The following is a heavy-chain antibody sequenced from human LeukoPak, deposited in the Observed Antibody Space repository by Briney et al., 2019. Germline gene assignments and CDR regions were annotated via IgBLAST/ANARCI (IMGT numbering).Heavy chain of an antibody. Sequence: SETLSLTCTVSGGSISSGDYYWSWIRQLPGKGLEWIGYIYYSGSTYYNPSLKSRVTISVDTSKNQFFLKLRSVTAADTAVYYCARQYFDRYYFDYWGQGTLVTVSS. CDR1: GGSISSGDYY. CDR3: ARQYFDRYYFDY. V-gene: IGHV4-30-4*08. CDR2: IYYSGST. J-gene: IGHJ4*02. D-gene: IGHD2/OR15-2a*01.